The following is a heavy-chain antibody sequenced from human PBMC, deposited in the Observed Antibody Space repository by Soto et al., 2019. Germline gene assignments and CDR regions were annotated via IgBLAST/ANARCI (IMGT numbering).Heavy chain of an antibody. Sequence: EVQLVQSGAEVKKPGESLKISCKGSGYSFTSYWIGWVRQMPGKGLEWMGIIYPGDSDTRYSPSFQGQITISADKYISTASLQWSSLKASDTAMYYCASRDWGDSSGRDAFDIWGQGTMVTVSS. D-gene: IGHD3-22*01. CDR3: ASRDWGDSSGRDAFDI. CDR1: GYSFTSYW. CDR2: IYPGDSDT. V-gene: IGHV5-51*03. J-gene: IGHJ3*02.